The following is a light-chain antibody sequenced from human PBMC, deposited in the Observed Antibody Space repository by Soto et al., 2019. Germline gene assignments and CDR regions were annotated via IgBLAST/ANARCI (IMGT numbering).Light chain of an antibody. CDR2: KTS. CDR3: QHGYDYSWT. J-gene: IGKJ1*01. V-gene: IGKV1-5*03. Sequence: DIHMTQSPSTLSASVGDRVTITCRASQSISIWLAWYQQKPGKAPNLLIYKTSSLETGVPSRFSGSGSETEFTLTISSLEADDFDNYYCQHGYDYSWTFGQGTKVEVK. CDR1: QSISIW.